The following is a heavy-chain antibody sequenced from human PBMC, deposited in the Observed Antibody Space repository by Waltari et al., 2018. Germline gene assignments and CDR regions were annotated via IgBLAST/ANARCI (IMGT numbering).Heavy chain of an antibody. Sequence: QVQLVQSGAEEKKPGASVKVSCKASGYTFTSYDINWVRKATGQGLEWMGWMNPNSGNTGYAQKFQGRVTMTRNTSISTAYMELSSLRSEDTAVYYCARGRLADLEDAFDIWGQGTMVTVSS. D-gene: IGHD6-6*01. V-gene: IGHV1-8*01. CDR3: ARGRLADLEDAFDI. J-gene: IGHJ3*02. CDR1: GYTFTSYD. CDR2: MNPNSGNT.